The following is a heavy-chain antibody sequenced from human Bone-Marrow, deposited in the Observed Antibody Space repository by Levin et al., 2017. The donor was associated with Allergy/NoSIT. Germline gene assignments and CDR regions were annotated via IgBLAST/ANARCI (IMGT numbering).Heavy chain of an antibody. Sequence: GGSLRLSCKASGYTFTSYHMHWVRQAPGQGLEWMGLINPSGGSPSYAQKFQGRLTMTRDTSTSTVNMELSSLRSEDTAVYYCARDPWGGTWSGDYYVYYFGMDVWGQGTTVTVSS. J-gene: IGHJ6*02. V-gene: IGHV1-46*01. CDR2: INPSGGSP. CDR3: ARDPWGGTWSGDYYVYYFGMDV. CDR1: GYTFTSYH. D-gene: IGHD3-10*01.